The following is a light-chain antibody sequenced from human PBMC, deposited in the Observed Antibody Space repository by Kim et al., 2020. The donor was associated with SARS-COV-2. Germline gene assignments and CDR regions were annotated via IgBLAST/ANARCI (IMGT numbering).Light chain of an antibody. J-gene: IGLJ1*01. Sequence: GVTSSCSRRSSNIGSNTVNWYQQLPGTAPKLPIYSNNQRPSGVPDRFSGSKSGTSASLAISGLQSEDEADYYCAAWDDSLNGHYVFGTGTKVTVL. CDR3: AAWDDSLNGHYV. V-gene: IGLV1-44*01. CDR2: SNN. CDR1: SSNIGSNT.